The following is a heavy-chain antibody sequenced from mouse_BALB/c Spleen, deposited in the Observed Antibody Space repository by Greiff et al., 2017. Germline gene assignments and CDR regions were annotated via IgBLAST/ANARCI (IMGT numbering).Heavy chain of an antibody. CDR1: GFTFSSYT. J-gene: IGHJ4*01. CDR3: ARHSTMITTRASYAMDY. D-gene: IGHD2-4*01. V-gene: IGHV5-12-2*01. CDR2: ISNGGGST. Sequence: EVKVVESGGGLVQPGGSLKLSCAASGFTFSSYTMSWVRQTPEKRLEWVAYISNGGGSTYYPDTVKGRFTISRDNAKNTLYLQMSSLKSEDTAMYYCARHSTMITTRASYAMDYWGQGTSVTVSS.